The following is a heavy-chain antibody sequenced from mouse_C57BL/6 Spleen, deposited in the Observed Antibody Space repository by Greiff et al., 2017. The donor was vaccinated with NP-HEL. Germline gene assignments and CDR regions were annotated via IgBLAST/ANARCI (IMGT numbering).Heavy chain of an antibody. CDR3: ARSRYYYGSSQYYYAMDY. CDR1: GYTFTSYW. CDR2: IYPGSGST. V-gene: IGHV1-55*01. Sequence: VQLQQPGAELVKPGASVKMSCKASGYTFTSYWITWVKQRPGQGLEWIGDIYPGSGSTNYNEKFKSKATLTVDTSSSTAYMQLSSLTSEDSAVYYCARSRYYYGSSQYYYAMDYWGQGTSVTVSS. J-gene: IGHJ4*01. D-gene: IGHD1-1*01.